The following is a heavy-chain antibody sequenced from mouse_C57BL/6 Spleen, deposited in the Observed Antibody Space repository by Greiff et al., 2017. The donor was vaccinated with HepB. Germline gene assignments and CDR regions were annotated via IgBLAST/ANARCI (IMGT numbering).Heavy chain of an antibody. D-gene: IGHD1-1*01. V-gene: IGHV1-54*01. J-gene: IGHJ1*03. CDR1: GYAFTNYL. CDR2: INPGSGGT. CDR3: ARVLRPYWYFDV. Sequence: QVQLQQSGAELVRPGTSVKVSCKASGYAFTNYLIEWVKQRPGQGLEWIGVINPGSGGTNYNEKLKGKATLTADKSSSTAYMQLSSLTSEDSAVYFCARVLRPYWYFDVWGTGTTVTVSS.